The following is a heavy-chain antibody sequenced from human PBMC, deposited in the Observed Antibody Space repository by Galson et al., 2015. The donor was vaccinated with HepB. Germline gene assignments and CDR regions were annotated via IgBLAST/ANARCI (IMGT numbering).Heavy chain of an antibody. CDR3: TRLLPGGFGIDWFDP. V-gene: IGHV3-73*01. D-gene: IGHD3-10*01. CDR1: GFTFSGSA. Sequence: SLRLSCAASGFTFSGSAMRWVRQASGKGLEWVGRIRSKANSYATTYAAAVKGRFTISRDDAKNTAYLQMNSLKTEDTAVYYCTRLLPGGFGIDWFDPWGQGTLVTVSS. J-gene: IGHJ5*02. CDR2: IRSKANSYAT.